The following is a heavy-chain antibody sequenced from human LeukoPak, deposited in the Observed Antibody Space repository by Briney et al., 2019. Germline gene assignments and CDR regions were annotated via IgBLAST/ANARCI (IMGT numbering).Heavy chain of an antibody. V-gene: IGHV4-39*01. D-gene: IGHD3-9*01. CDR2: IYYSGST. CDR3: ARGDLSYDILTGYSRPLDAFDI. J-gene: IGHJ3*02. CDR1: GGSISSSSYY. Sequence: PSETLSLTCTVSGGSISSSSYYWGWIRQPPGKGLEWIGSIYYSGSTCYNPSLKSRVTISVDTSKNQFSLKLSSVTAADTAVYYCARGDLSYDILTGYSRPLDAFDIWGQGTMVTVSS.